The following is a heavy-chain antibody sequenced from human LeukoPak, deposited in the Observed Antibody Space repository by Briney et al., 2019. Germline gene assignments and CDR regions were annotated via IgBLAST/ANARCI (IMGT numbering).Heavy chain of an antibody. J-gene: IGHJ4*02. CDR2: ISYDGSNK. D-gene: IGHD3-10*01. CDR1: GFTFSSYA. V-gene: IGHV3-30-3*01. CDR3: ARERSLLWFGPPDY. Sequence: GSLRLSCAASGFTFSSYAMHWVRQAPGKGLEWVAVISYDGSNKYYADSVKGRFTISRDNSKNTLYLQMNSLRAEDTAVYYCARERSLLWFGPPDYWGQGTLVTVSS.